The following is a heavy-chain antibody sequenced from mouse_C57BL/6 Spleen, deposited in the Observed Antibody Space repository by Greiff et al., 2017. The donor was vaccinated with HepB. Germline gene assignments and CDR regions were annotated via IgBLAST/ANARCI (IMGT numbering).Heavy chain of an antibody. Sequence: QVQLQQPGAELVKPGASVKLSCKASGYTFTSYWMHWVKQRPGRGLEWIGRIDPNSGGTKYNEKFKSKATLTVDKPSSTAYMQLSSLTSEDSAVYYCARDTGAGSLDYDAMDYWGQGTSVTVSS. CDR2: IDPNSGGT. D-gene: IGHD3-2*02. V-gene: IGHV1-72*01. J-gene: IGHJ4*01. CDR1: GYTFTSYW. CDR3: ARDTGAGSLDYDAMDY.